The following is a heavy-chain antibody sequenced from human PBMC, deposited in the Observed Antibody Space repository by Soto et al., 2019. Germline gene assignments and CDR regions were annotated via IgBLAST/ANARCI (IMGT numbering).Heavy chain of an antibody. Sequence: GGSLRVSCAASGFTFSGYAMSWVRQAPGKGLEWVSAISGSGGSTYYADSVKGRFTISRDNSKNTLYLQMNSLRAEDTAVYYCAKVGATVTSGYFDYWGQGTLVTVSS. CDR1: GFTFSGYA. CDR3: AKVGATVTSGYFDY. CDR2: ISGSGGST. V-gene: IGHV3-23*01. J-gene: IGHJ4*02. D-gene: IGHD4-17*01.